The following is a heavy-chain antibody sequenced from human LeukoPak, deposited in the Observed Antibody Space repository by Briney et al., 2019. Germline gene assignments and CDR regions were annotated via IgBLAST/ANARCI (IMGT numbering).Heavy chain of an antibody. V-gene: IGHV4-34*01. CDR2: INHSGST. Sequence: SETLSHTCAVYGGSFSGYYWSWIRQPPGKGLEWIGEINHSGSTNYNPPLKSRVTISVDTSKNQFSLKLSSVTAADTAVYYCARGTVTVPGGAFDIWGQGTMVTVSS. CDR3: ARGTVTVPGGAFDI. D-gene: IGHD4-17*01. CDR1: GGSFSGYY. J-gene: IGHJ3*02.